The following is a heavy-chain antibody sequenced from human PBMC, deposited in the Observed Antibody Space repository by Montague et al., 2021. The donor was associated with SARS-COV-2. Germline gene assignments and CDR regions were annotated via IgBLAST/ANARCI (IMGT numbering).Heavy chain of an antibody. V-gene: IGHV3-7*01. CDR1: GFTFSSYW. Sequence: SLRLSCAASGFTFSSYWMSWVRQAPGKGLEWVANIEEDGSEKYYMDSVKGRFTISRDNAKNSLSLQMNSLRAEDTAVYYCARERQDSSGWSTYWYFDLWGRGTLVPVSS. CDR2: IEEDGSEK. CDR3: ARERQDSSGWSTYWYFDL. D-gene: IGHD6-19*01. J-gene: IGHJ2*01.